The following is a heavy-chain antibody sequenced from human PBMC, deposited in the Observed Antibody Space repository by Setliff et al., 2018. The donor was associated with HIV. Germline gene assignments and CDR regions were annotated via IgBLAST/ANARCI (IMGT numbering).Heavy chain of an antibody. CDR2: IIHSGST. CDR3: ARGPLVTDFWSGIGTFDV. D-gene: IGHD3-3*01. CDR1: GASFSHYY. J-gene: IGHJ3*01. Sequence: SETLSLTCAVYGASFSHYYWNWIRQPPGKGLEWIGEIIHSGSTNYNPSLKSRVTISVDMSKNQFSLTLSSVTAADTAIYYCARGPLVTDFWSGIGTFDVWGQGTMVTVSS. V-gene: IGHV4-34*12.